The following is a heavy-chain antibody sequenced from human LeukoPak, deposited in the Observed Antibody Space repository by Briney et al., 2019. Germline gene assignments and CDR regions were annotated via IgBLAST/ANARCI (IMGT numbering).Heavy chain of an antibody. CDR1: GFTFSSYW. CDR3: AREGIAANNDY. Sequence: GGSLRLSCAASGFTFSSYWMHWVRQAPGEGLGWVSRINSDGSSTSYADSVKGRFTISRDNAKNTLYLQMNSLRAEDTAVYYCAREGIAANNDYWGQGTLVTVSS. D-gene: IGHD6-13*01. J-gene: IGHJ4*02. CDR2: INSDGSST. V-gene: IGHV3-74*01.